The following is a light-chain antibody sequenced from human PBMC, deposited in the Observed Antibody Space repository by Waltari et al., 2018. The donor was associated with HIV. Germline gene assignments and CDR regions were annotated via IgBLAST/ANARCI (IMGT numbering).Light chain of an antibody. V-gene: IGLV3-9*02. J-gene: IGLJ2*01. CDR1: NIGYKS. CDR2: NDK. Sequence: SYELTQPLSVSVALGQTARITCGGKNIGYKSVHWYQQKTGQAPVLVIYNDKYRPSGLLERFTGSKTGNTATLTIAGAQAGDDADYVCQVSDAPTVFGRGTNLTVL. CDR3: QVSDAPTV.